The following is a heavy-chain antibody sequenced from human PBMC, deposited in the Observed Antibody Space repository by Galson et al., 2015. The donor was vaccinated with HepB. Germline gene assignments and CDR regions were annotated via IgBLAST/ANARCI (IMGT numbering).Heavy chain of an antibody. CDR3: ARYYGNYRAFDY. V-gene: IGHV3-33*04. CDR1: GNTFSSHG. J-gene: IGHJ4*02. D-gene: IGHD4-11*01. Sequence: SLRLSCAASGNTFSSHGMHWVRQAPGKGLEWVALIRYDGSKDYYADSVKGRFAVSRDNFNNILYLQMNSLRAEDTAVYYCARYYGNYRAFDYWGQGTLVTVSS. CDR2: IRYDGSKD.